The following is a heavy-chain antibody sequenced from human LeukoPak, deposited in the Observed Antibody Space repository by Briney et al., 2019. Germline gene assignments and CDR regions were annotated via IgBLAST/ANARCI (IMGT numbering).Heavy chain of an antibody. CDR2: IYPGDSDP. D-gene: IGHD1-26*01. V-gene: IGHV5-51*01. CDR1: GYSFTNYW. J-gene: IGHJ4*02. Sequence: GESLKISCKGSGYSFTNYWIAWVRQMPGKGLEWMGIIYPGDSDPRYSPSFQGQVTISADKSISTAFLQWSSLKASDTAMYYCARLTSGSFRGPLGYWGQGTLVTVSS. CDR3: ARLTSGSFRGPLGY.